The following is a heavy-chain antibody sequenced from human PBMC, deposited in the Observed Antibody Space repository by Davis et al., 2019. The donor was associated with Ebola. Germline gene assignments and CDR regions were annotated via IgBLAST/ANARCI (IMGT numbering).Heavy chain of an antibody. CDR3: ARVAYGDYAWYYYGMDV. D-gene: IGHD4-17*01. Sequence: ASVKVSCKVSGYTLTELSMHWVRQATGQGLEWMGWMNPNSGNTGYAQKFQGRVTMTRNTSISTAYMELSSLRSEDTAVYYCARVAYGDYAWYYYGMDVWGQGTTVTVSS. CDR2: MNPNSGNT. J-gene: IGHJ6*02. V-gene: IGHV1-8*01. CDR1: GYTLTELS.